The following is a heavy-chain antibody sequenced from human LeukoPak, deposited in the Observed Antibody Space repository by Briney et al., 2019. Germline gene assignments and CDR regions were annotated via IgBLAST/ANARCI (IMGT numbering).Heavy chain of an antibody. CDR3: ARDHSFYGSGYYYGMDV. CDR2: IYYSGST. V-gene: IGHV4-59*01. J-gene: IGHJ6*02. CDR1: GGSISSYY. D-gene: IGHD3-10*01. Sequence: SETLSLTCTVSGGSISSYYWSWIRRPPGKGLEWVGYIYYSGSTNYNPSLNSPVTISVDTSNNQFSLKLSSVTPADTAVYYCARDHSFYGSGYYYGMDVWGQGTTVTVSS.